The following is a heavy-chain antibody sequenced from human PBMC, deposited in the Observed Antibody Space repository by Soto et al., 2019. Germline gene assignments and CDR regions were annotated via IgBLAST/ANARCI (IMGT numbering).Heavy chain of an antibody. CDR2: IDWDDDK. J-gene: IGHJ6*02. V-gene: IGHV2-70*01. CDR3: ARIRSGGVPAAMDV. D-gene: IGHD2-2*01. Sequence: SGPTLVNPTQTLTLTCTFSGFSLSTSGMCVSWIRQPPGKALEWLALIDWDDDKYYSTSLKTRLTISKDTSKNQVVLTMTNMDPVDTATYYCARIRSGGVPAAMDVWGQGTTVTVSS. CDR1: GFSLSTSGMC.